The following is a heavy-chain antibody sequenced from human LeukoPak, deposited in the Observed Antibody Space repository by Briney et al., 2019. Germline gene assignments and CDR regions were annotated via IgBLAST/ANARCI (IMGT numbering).Heavy chain of an antibody. J-gene: IGHJ4*02. D-gene: IGHD3-22*01. CDR1: GFTFSSYG. Sequence: PGGTLRLSCAASGFTFSSYGMSWVRQAPGKGLEWVSAISGSGGSTYYADSVKGRFTISRDNSKNTLYLQMNSLRAEDTAVYYCAKDLRYYYDSREYWGQGTLVTVSS. CDR3: AKDLRYYYDSREY. CDR2: ISGSGGST. V-gene: IGHV3-23*01.